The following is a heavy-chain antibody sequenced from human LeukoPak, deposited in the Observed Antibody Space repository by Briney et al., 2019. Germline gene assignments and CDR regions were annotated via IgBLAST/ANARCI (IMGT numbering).Heavy chain of an antibody. Sequence: GGSLRLSCATSGFTFSSYAMNWVRQAPGKGLEWVSTITATGGTTYYADSVKGRFTISRDNSKSTLYLQLSSLTVEDTAVYYCAKAVNPATSSSSFLFFDSWGQGTLVAVSS. CDR1: GFTFSSYA. D-gene: IGHD6-13*01. J-gene: IGHJ4*02. CDR3: AKAVNPATSSSSFLFFDS. CDR2: ITATGGTT. V-gene: IGHV3-23*01.